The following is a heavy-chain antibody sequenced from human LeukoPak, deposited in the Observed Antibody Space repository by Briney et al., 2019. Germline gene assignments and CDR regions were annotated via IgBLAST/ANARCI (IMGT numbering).Heavy chain of an antibody. CDR2: IIPIFGTA. V-gene: IGHV1-69*05. D-gene: IGHD4-23*01. J-gene: IGHJ5*02. CDR1: GGTFGSYA. Sequence: GASVKVSCKASGGTFGSYAISWVRQAPGQGLEWMGRIIPIFGTANYAQKFQGRVTITTDESTSTAYMELSSLRSEDTAVYYCARDPVQDYGGNSGGFDPWGQGTLVTVSS. CDR3: ARDPVQDYGGNSGGFDP.